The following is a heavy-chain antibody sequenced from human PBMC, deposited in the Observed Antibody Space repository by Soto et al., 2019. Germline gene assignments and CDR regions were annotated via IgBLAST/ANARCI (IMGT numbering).Heavy chain of an antibody. V-gene: IGHV1-18*04. CDR1: GYTFTSYG. Sequence: ASVNVSCKASGYTFTSYGISWVRQAPGQGLEWMGWISAYNGNTNYAQKLQGRVTMTTXXXXXXTXMXLRXXXSDDTAVYYCARVTSPFDFYYAMDVWGQGTTVTVS. CDR3: ARVTSPFDFYYAMDV. CDR2: ISAYNGNT. J-gene: IGHJ6*02. D-gene: IGHD3-16*01.